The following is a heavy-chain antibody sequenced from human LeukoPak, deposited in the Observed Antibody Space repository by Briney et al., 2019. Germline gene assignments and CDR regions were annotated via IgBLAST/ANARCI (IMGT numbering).Heavy chain of an antibody. J-gene: IGHJ4*02. D-gene: IGHD1-7*01. V-gene: IGHV1-2*02. CDR1: GYTFTEHF. CDR3: ARDLRPANL. Sequence: ASVKVSCTASGYTFTEHFIHWVRQAPGQGLQYMGWIHPASANTVYAQMFHGRVTLTRDTPATTTYMELSGLRSDDTAVYYCARDLRPANLWGQGTQVTVSS. CDR2: IHPASANT.